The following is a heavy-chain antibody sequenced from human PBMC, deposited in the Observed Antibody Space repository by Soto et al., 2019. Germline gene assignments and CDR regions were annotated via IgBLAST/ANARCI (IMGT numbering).Heavy chain of an antibody. CDR3: ARGVATVINWFDP. CDR2: IDPSDSYT. Sequence: GESLKISCKGAGYSFTSYWINWVRQMPGKGLEWMGRIDPSDSYTNYSPSFQGHVTISADKSISTAYLQWSSLKASDTAMYYCARGVATVINWFDPWGQGTLVTVSS. D-gene: IGHD5-12*01. V-gene: IGHV5-10-1*01. CDR1: GYSFTSYW. J-gene: IGHJ5*02.